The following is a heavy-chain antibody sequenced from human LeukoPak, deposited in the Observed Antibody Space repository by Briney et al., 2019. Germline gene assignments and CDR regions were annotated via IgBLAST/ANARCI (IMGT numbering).Heavy chain of an antibody. CDR3: QAGGYDFWSGYPYNFDY. CDR1: GGSISSSSYY. V-gene: IGHV4-39*01. D-gene: IGHD3-3*01. CDR2: IYYSGST. Sequence: SETLSLTCTVSGGSISSSSYYWGWIRQPPGKGLEWIGSIYYSGSTYYNPSLKSRVTISVDTSKNQFSLKLSSVTAADTAVYYCQAGGYDFWSGYPYNFDYWAREPWSPSPQ. J-gene: IGHJ4*02.